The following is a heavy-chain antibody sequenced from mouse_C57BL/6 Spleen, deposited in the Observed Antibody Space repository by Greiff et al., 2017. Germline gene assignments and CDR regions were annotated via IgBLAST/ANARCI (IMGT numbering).Heavy chain of an antibody. J-gene: IGHJ2*01. D-gene: IGHD1-1*01. Sequence: EVKLMESGGGFVQPGGSLSLSCAASGFTFTDYYMSWVRQPPGKALEWLGFIRNKANGYTTEYSSSVKARFTISRDNSQSILYLQMNDLRAGDSATYDCARYGSSSFDYWGQGTTVTVS. CDR1: GFTFTDYY. CDR3: ARYGSSSFDY. CDR2: IRNKANGYTT. V-gene: IGHV7-3*01.